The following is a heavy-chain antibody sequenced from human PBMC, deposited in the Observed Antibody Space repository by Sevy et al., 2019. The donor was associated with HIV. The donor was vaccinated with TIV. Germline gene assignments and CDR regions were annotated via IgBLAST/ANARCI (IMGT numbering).Heavy chain of an antibody. D-gene: IGHD2-15*01. V-gene: IGHV3-7*01. Sequence: GGSLRLSCAAYRFTFTNFWMTWVRQAPGKGLECVANIKEDGSEKYYVDSVKGRFTISRDNAKNSLFLQMNSLRAEDTAVYYCARDRDCSGGRCYSGWFDPWGQGTLVTVSS. CDR3: ARDRDCSGGRCYSGWFDP. CDR2: IKEDGSEK. CDR1: RFTFTNFW. J-gene: IGHJ5*02.